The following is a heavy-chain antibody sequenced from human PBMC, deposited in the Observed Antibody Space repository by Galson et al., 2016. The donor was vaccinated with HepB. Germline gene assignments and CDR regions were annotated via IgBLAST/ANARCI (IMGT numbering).Heavy chain of an antibody. CDR1: GASISNYLDY. CDR3: ARNTSLAFGGSGQKWFDP. V-gene: IGHV4-39*01. CDR2: IYHSGST. Sequence: SETLSLTCTVSGASISNYLDYWAWIRQSPGKGLEWIASIYHSGSTFYSPSFKSRVTIAVDTPKNQFSLTMRSVTAADTALYFCARNTSLAFGGSGQKWFDPWGQGTLVTVSS. J-gene: IGHJ5*02. D-gene: IGHD3-10*01.